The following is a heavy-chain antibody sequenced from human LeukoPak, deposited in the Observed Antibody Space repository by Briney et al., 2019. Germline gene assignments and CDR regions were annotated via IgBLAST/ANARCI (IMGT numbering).Heavy chain of an antibody. V-gene: IGHV3-43*02. D-gene: IGHD3-22*01. CDR3: AKDFGYDDSSGNYSS. CDR1: GFTFDDYA. Sequence: GGPLRLSCAASGFTFDDYAMHWVRQAPGKGLEWVSLISGDGGSTYYADSVKGRFTISRDNSKNSLYLQMNSLSTEDTALYYCAKDFGYDDSSGNYSSWGQGTLVTVSS. J-gene: IGHJ5*02. CDR2: ISGDGGST.